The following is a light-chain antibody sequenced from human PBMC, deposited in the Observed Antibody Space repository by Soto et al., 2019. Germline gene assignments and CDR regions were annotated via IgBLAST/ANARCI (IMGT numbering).Light chain of an antibody. Sequence: DIVCTHSTDTLSFSPVERATLSCRASQTVNNNYLAWYQQKPGQAPRLLLFDASTRATGIPDRFSGSGSGTDFTLTISRLEPEDFAVYYCQVYGMSPKTFGQGTRWIS. CDR1: QTVNNNY. V-gene: IGKV3-20*01. CDR2: DAS. CDR3: QVYGMSPKT. J-gene: IGKJ1*01.